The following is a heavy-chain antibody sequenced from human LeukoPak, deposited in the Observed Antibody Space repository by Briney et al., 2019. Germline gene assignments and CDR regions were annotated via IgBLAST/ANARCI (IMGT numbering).Heavy chain of an antibody. CDR1: AFTFSKHP. Sequence: GGSLRLSCVASAFTFSKHPMSWVRQAPGNGLELVSAINERGDITKYTDSVMRRFTISRDNSKNTLYLQMNSLRAEDTAVYYCAKDLERRPIVVVPAATPFDYWGQGTLVTVSS. CDR3: AKDLERRPIVVVPAATPFDY. V-gene: IGHV3-23*01. D-gene: IGHD2-2*01. J-gene: IGHJ4*02. CDR2: INERGDIT.